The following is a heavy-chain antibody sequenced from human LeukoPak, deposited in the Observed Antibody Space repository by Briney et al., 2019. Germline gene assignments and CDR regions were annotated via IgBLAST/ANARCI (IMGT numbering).Heavy chain of an antibody. CDR2: IYYSGST. Sequence: SQTLSLTCTVSGGSISGGGYYWSWIRQPPGKGLEWIGYIYYSGSTNYNPSLKSRVTISVDTSKNQFSLKLSSVTAADTAVYYCAREHSGYDLVDAFDIWGQGTMVTVSS. J-gene: IGHJ3*02. CDR3: AREHSGYDLVDAFDI. CDR1: GGSISGGGYY. V-gene: IGHV4-61*08. D-gene: IGHD5-12*01.